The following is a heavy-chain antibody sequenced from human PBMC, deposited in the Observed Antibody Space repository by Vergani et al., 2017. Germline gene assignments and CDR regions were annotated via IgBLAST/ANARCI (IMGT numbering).Heavy chain of an antibody. D-gene: IGHD1-1*01. V-gene: IGHV3-30*03. CDR3: ATKSCGTPGCQIGYFRE. Sequence: VHLLESGGGVVQPGRSLRLSCVVSGFSSSYYGMHCVRQAPGKGREWVAVISYVGTQKYYADSVKRRFTISSENSKSTLYLQMNSLRTEDTAVYYCATKSCGTPGCQIGYFREWGQGTLVTVSS. J-gene: IGHJ1*01. CDR1: GFSSSYYG. CDR2: ISYVGTQK.